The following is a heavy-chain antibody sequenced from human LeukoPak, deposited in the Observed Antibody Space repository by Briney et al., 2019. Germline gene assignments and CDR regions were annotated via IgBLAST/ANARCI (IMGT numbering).Heavy chain of an antibody. Sequence: PGGSLRLSCAASGFTFSTYWMHWVRQAPGKGLLWVSRINTDGSITNYADSVKGRFTISRDNAKNTLYLQMNSLRYEDTAVYYCARVPPSVGEATSEYFQDWGQGTLVTVSS. J-gene: IGHJ1*01. CDR1: GFTFSTYW. D-gene: IGHD1-26*01. CDR2: INTDGSIT. CDR3: ARVPPSVGEATSEYFQD. V-gene: IGHV3-74*01.